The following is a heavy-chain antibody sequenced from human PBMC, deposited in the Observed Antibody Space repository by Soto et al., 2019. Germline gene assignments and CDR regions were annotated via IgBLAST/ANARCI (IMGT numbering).Heavy chain of an antibody. V-gene: IGHV3-23*01. CDR2: ISGSGGST. D-gene: IGHD3-9*01. Sequence: GGSLRLSCAASGFTFSSYAMSWVRQAPGKGLEWVSAISGSGGSTYYADSVKGRFTISRDNSKNTLYLQMNSLRAEDTAVYYCAKPTYYDILTGYYGDSWGQGTLVTVSS. CDR3: AKPTYYDILTGYYGDS. J-gene: IGHJ5*02. CDR1: GFTFSSYA.